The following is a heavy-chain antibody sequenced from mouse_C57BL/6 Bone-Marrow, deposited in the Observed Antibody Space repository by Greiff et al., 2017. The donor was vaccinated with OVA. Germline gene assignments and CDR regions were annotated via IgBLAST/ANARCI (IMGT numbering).Heavy chain of an antibody. Sequence: EVKLEESGGGLVQPGGSMKLSCVASGFTFSNYWMNWVRQSPEKGLEWVAQIRLKSDNYATHYAESVKGRFTISRDDSKSSVYLQMNNLRAEDTGIYYCTTPTYPWFAYWGQGTLVTVSA. CDR1: GFTFSNYW. CDR2: IRLKSDNYAT. V-gene: IGHV6-3*01. CDR3: TTPTYPWFAY. J-gene: IGHJ3*01. D-gene: IGHD4-1*02.